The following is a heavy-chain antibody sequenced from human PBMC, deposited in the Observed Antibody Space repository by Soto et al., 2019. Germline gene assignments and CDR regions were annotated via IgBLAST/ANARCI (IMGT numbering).Heavy chain of an antibody. Sequence: SQPLSLTCAISGDSVSSNSAAWNWIRQSPSRGLEWLGRTYYRSKWYNDYAVSVKSRITINPDTSKNQFSLQLNSVPPEDTAVYYCERGERATTIYYYYGMDVWGQGTTVTVSS. CDR1: GDSVSSNSAA. J-gene: IGHJ6*02. CDR2: TYYRSKWYN. CDR3: ERGERATTIYYYYGMDV. D-gene: IGHD1-26*01. V-gene: IGHV6-1*01.